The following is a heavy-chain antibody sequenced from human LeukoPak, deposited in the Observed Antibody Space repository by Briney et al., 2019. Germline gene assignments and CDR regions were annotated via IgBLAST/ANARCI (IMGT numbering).Heavy chain of an antibody. J-gene: IGHJ6*02. CDR1: GFSLSTSGMC. CDR3: ARIRLPQYYYYGMDV. D-gene: IGHD2-15*01. V-gene: IGHV2-70*11. CDR2: IDWDDDK. Sequence: SGPALVKPTQTLTLTCTFSGFSLSTSGMCVSWIRQPPGKALEWLARIDWDDDKYYSTSLKTRLTISKDTSKNQVVLTMTNMDPVDTATYYCARIRLPQYYYYGMDVWGQGTTVTVS.